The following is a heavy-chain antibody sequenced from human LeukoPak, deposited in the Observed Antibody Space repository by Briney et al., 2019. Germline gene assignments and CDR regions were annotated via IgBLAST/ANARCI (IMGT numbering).Heavy chain of an antibody. J-gene: IGHJ4*02. CDR1: GFTFSSYE. D-gene: IGHD1-1*01. CDR2: ISSSGTTI. Sequence: GGSLRLSXAASGFTFSSYEMNWVRQAPGKGLEWVSYISSSGTTIYHADSVKGRFTISRDNAKNSLYLQKNSLRAEDAGLYYCAGGPTTGNLDYWGQGSLVTVSS. V-gene: IGHV3-48*03. CDR3: AGGPTTGNLDY.